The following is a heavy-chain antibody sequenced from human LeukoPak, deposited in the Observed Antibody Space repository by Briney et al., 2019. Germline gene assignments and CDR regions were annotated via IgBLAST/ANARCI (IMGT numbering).Heavy chain of an antibody. CDR2: INPNSGVT. V-gene: IGHV1-2*02. D-gene: IGHD6-19*01. Sequence: ASVKVSCKASGYTFTGYYIHWVRQAPGQGLEWMGWINPNSGVTHYPQKFQGRVTMARDTSIRTAYMEVSSLRSGDTAVYYCARGQQWLEAFDYWGLGTLVTVSS. J-gene: IGHJ4*02. CDR3: ARGQQWLEAFDY. CDR1: GYTFTGYY.